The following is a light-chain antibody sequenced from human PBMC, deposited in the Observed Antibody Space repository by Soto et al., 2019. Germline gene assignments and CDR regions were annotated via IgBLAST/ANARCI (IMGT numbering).Light chain of an antibody. CDR2: GAS. CDR1: QSVSRN. V-gene: IGKV3-15*01. Sequence: EIVMTQSPATLSVSPGERATLSCRASQSVSRNLAWYQQEPGQAPRLLIHGASTRATGIPARFSGSGSGTEFTLTISSLQSEDFAVYNCQQYNNWPHTFGQGTKREIK. J-gene: IGKJ2*01. CDR3: QQYNNWPHT.